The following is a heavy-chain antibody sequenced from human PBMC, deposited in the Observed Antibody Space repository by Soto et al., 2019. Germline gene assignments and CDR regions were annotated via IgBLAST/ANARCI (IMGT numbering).Heavy chain of an antibody. CDR2: IHSDGST. CDR3: ARDASGPFDY. J-gene: IGHJ4*02. D-gene: IGHD6-19*01. CDR1: GFTVSDS. V-gene: IGHV3-53*02. Sequence: EVQLVETGGGLIQPGGSLKLSCSDAGFTVSDSMSWVRQAPGKGLECVSFIHSDGSTHYTDSVRGRFTISRDNSKNTLYLQMDRLRVYDTAVYFSARDASGPFDYWGQGTLVTVSS.